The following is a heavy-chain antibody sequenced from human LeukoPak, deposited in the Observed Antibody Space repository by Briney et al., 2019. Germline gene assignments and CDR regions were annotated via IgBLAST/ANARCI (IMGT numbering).Heavy chain of an antibody. CDR2: INPSGGST. CDR3: ARVYYDSGGYYPFDY. D-gene: IGHD3-22*01. CDR1: GYTFTSYY. J-gene: IGHJ4*02. V-gene: IGHV1-46*01. Sequence: GASVKVSCKASGYTFTSYYMHWVRQAPGQGLEWMGIINPSGGSTSYAQKFQGRVTMTRDTSTSTVYMELSSLRSEDTAVYYCARVYYDSGGYYPFDYWGQGTLVTVSS.